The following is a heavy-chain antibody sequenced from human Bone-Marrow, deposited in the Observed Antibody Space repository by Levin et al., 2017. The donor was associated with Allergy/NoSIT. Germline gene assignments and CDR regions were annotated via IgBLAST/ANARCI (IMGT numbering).Heavy chain of an antibody. V-gene: IGHV4-59*01. CDR2: IYHSGST. CDR1: GDSIRSYS. CDR3: ADRSYYCMDG. J-gene: IGHJ6*03. Sequence: SETLSLTCTVSGDSIRSYSWSWIRQSPGKGLEWIGYIYHSGSTNYNPSLKSRVTISLDTSTNQVSLNLSSVTAADTASYYCADRSYYCMDGWGKGTTVAVSS.